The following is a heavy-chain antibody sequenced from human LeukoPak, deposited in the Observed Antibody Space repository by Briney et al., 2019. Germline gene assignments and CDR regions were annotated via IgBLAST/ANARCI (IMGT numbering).Heavy chain of an antibody. J-gene: IGHJ3*02. CDR1: GFTFSSCE. CDR3: ARDISGYDAFDI. D-gene: IGHD3-9*01. CDR2: ISSSSSYI. Sequence: SGGSLRLSCAASGFTFSSCEMNWVRQAPGKGLEWVSSISSSSSYIYYADSVKGRFTISRDNAKNSLYLQRNSLRAEDTAVYYCARDISGYDAFDIWGQGTMVTVSS. V-gene: IGHV3-21*01.